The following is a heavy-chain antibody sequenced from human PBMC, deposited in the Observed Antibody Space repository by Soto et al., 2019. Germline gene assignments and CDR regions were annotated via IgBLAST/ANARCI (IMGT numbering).Heavy chain of an antibody. V-gene: IGHV3-13*01. CDR2: IDIADNT. D-gene: IGHD1-1*01. Sequence: EVQLVESGGGLVQPGGSLRLSCAASGFTFSTYDMHWVRQATGKGLEWVSAIDIADNTFYPDSVKGRFTISRENDKDSLYLQMSSLRADDTAVYYCAREGERGSGDSVDALDIWGQGTLVTVSS. CDR1: GFTFSTYD. J-gene: IGHJ3*02. CDR3: AREGERGSGDSVDALDI.